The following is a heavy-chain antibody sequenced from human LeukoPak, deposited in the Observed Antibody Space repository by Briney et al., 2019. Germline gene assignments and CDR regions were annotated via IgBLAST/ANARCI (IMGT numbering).Heavy chain of an antibody. Sequence: ETLSLTCTVSGGSIRNYYWSWIRQPPGKGLEWIGYIYYSGSTNYNPSLKSRVTISVDTSKNQFSLKLSSVTAADTAVYYCARDHYYDSSGYTFRHWGQGTLVTVSS. J-gene: IGHJ1*01. CDR1: GGSIRNYY. D-gene: IGHD3-22*01. V-gene: IGHV4-59*01. CDR2: IYYSGST. CDR3: ARDHYYDSSGYTFRH.